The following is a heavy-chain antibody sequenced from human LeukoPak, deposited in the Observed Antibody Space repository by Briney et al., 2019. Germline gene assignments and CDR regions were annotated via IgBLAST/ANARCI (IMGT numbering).Heavy chain of an antibody. CDR1: GDPISSYY. CDR2: IYTSGSP. Sequence: SEALSLTCTVSGDPISSYYWSWIRQPAGKGPEWIGRIYTSGSPNYNPSLKSRATILVDNSKNQFSLHLRSVTAADTGVYYCATSRWGNFDFWGQGTVVTVPS. V-gene: IGHV4-4*07. CDR3: ATSRWGNFDF. J-gene: IGHJ4*02. D-gene: IGHD3-16*01.